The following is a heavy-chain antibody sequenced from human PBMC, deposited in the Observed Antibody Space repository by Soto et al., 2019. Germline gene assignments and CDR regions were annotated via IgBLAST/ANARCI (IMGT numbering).Heavy chain of an antibody. V-gene: IGHV3-23*01. CDR2: ISGSGGST. CDR1: GFTFSSYA. J-gene: IGHJ5*02. Sequence: EVQLLESGGGLVQPGGSLRLSCAASGFTFSSYAMSWVRQAPGKGLEWVSAISGSGGSTYYADSVKGRFTISRDNSKNPLYLQKNRLRAEGTAVYECVVHCSGGSCYWGGFDPWGQGTLVTVSS. CDR3: VVHCSGGSCYWGGFDP. D-gene: IGHD2-15*01.